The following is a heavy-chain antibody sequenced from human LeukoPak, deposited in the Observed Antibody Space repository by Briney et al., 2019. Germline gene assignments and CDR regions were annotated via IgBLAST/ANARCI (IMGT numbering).Heavy chain of an antibody. J-gene: IGHJ4*02. Sequence: GGSLRLSCAASGFTFSSYWMHWVRQAPGKGLEWVSAISGSGGSTYYADSVKGRFTISRDNSKNTLYLQMNSLRAEDTAVYYCAKYSPMQSESGDYWGQGTLVTVSS. V-gene: IGHV3-23*01. CDR1: GFTFSSYW. CDR2: ISGSGGST. D-gene: IGHD2-21*01. CDR3: AKYSPMQSESGDY.